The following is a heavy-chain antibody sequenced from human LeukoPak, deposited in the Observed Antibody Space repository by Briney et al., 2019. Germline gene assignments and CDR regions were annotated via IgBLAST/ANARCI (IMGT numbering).Heavy chain of an antibody. Sequence: GGSLRLSCAASGFTFSSYAMSWVRQAPGKGLEWVSAISGSGGSTYYADSVKGRFTISRDNSKNTLYLQMNSLRAEDTAVYYCARDSLPYDSSGYMDYWGQGTLVTVSS. J-gene: IGHJ4*02. D-gene: IGHD3-22*01. CDR3: ARDSLPYDSSGYMDY. CDR2: ISGSGGST. V-gene: IGHV3-23*01. CDR1: GFTFSSYA.